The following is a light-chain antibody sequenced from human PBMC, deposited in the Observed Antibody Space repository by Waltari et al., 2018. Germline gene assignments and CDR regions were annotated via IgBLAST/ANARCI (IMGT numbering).Light chain of an antibody. Sequence: DIVMTQSPDSLAVSLGERATINCKSSQSVLYRSNNKNYFEWYHKKPGQPPKLLIYWASTRESGVPDRFSGSGSGTDFTLTISSLQAEDVAVYYCHQYYSTPTTFGQGTKVEIK. J-gene: IGKJ1*01. CDR3: HQYYSTPTT. V-gene: IGKV4-1*01. CDR2: WAS. CDR1: QSVLYRSNNKNY.